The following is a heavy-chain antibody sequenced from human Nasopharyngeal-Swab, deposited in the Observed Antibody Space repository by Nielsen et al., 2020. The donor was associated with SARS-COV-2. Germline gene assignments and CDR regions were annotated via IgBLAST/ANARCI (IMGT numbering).Heavy chain of an antibody. Sequence: GESLKISCAASGFTSSGYAMSWVRPAPGKGLEWVSAIGGTGGSTYYADSVKGQFTISRDNSKNTLYLQMNSLGAEDTAVYYCARKDSGSYRGYFDYWGQGTLVTVSS. V-gene: IGHV3-23*01. D-gene: IGHD1-26*01. CDR3: ARKDSGSYRGYFDY. CDR2: IGGTGGST. J-gene: IGHJ4*02. CDR1: GFTSSGYA.